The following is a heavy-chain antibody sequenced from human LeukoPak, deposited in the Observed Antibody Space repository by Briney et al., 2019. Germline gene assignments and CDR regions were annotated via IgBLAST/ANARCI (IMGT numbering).Heavy chain of an antibody. V-gene: IGHV1-46*01. J-gene: IGHJ4*02. Sequence: GASVKVSCKASGYTFTSYYMHWVRQAPGQGLEWMGIINPSGGSTSYAQKFRGRVTMTRDTSTTTVYMELTSLKSDDAAVYYCARGKGMATITGGPDYWGQGTLVTVSS. D-gene: IGHD5-24*01. CDR2: INPSGGST. CDR3: ARGKGMATITGGPDY. CDR1: GYTFTSYY.